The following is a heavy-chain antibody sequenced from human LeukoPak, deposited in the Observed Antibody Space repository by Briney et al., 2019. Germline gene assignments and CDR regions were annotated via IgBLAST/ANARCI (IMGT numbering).Heavy chain of an antibody. CDR2: IHYSGRA. D-gene: IGHD3-16*01. CDR1: GGSISGYY. J-gene: IGHJ6*02. V-gene: IGHV4-59*01. Sequence: SETLSLTCTVSGGSISGYYWTWIRTPPGKGLEWIGQIHYSGRADYNPSLKRRISLSADTSKNQISLKLSSVTAADTAVYYCARFGVNYDMDVWGQGTTVTVYS. CDR3: ARFGVNYDMDV.